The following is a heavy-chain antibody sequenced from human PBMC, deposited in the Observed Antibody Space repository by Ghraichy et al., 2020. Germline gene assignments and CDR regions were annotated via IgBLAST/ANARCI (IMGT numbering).Heavy chain of an antibody. V-gene: IGHV4-34*01. CDR3: ARGPYSGYDLLDYYYGMDV. Sequence: LNISCAVYGGSFSGYYWSWIRQPPGKGLEWIGEINHSGSTNYNPSLKSRVTISVDTSKNQFSLKLSSVTAADTAVYYCARGPYSGYDLLDYYYGMDVWGQGTTVTVSS. D-gene: IGHD5-12*01. CDR1: GGSFSGYY. CDR2: INHSGST. J-gene: IGHJ6*02.